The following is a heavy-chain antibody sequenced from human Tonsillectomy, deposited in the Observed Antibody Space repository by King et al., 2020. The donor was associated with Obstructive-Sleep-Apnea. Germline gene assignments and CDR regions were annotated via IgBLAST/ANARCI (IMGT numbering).Heavy chain of an antibody. CDR3: ARHERDDSSGYYYLYYFDY. CDR2: IYYSGST. CDR1: GGSISSYY. Sequence: QLQESGPGLVKPSETLSLTCTVSGGSISSYYWSWIRQPPGKGLEWIGYIYYSGSTNYNPSLKSRVTISVDTSKNQFSLKLSSVTAADPAVYYCARHERDDSSGYYYLYYFDYWGQGTLVTVSS. J-gene: IGHJ4*02. V-gene: IGHV4-59*08. D-gene: IGHD3-22*01.